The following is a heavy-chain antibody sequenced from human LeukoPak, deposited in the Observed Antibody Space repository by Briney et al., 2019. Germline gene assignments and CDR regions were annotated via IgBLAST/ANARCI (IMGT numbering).Heavy chain of an antibody. J-gene: IGHJ4*02. V-gene: IGHV3-48*03. CDR2: ISHSGTNP. D-gene: IGHD3-16*01. Sequence: GGSRRLSCAASGFTFSYYEMNWVRQAPGKGLEWISFISHSGTNPYYADSVKGRFTISRDNAKNSLYLQMSSLRAEDTALYYCTKNGFYAFDYWGQGALVTVSS. CDR1: GFTFSYYE. CDR3: TKNGFYAFDY.